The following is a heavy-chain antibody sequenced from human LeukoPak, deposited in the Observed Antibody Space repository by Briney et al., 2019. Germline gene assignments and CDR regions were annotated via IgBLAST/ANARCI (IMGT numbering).Heavy chain of an antibody. Sequence: SCKASGGTFSSYAMHWVRQAPGKGLEWVAVISYDGSNKYYADSVKGRFTISRDNSKDTLYLQMNSLRAEDTAVYYCAKADSGTYYGLGDYFDYWGQGTLVTVSS. CDR1: GGTFSSYA. J-gene: IGHJ4*02. D-gene: IGHD1-26*01. CDR2: ISYDGSNK. V-gene: IGHV3-30*04. CDR3: AKADSGTYYGLGDYFDY.